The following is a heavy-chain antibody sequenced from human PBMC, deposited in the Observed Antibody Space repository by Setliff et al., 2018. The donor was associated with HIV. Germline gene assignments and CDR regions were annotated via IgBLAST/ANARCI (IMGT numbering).Heavy chain of an antibody. V-gene: IGHV3-48*03. J-gene: IGHJ5*01. D-gene: IGHD2-8*01. CDR3: ARPLLRTNTVYGILGNWFDS. Sequence: GGSLRLSCEASGFMLSDYEMNWVRQAPGRGLEWISYINNNDTTIYYADSVKGRSTISRDNAKNSLYLQMNSLRVEDTAVYYCARPLLRTNTVYGILGNWFDSWGQGTLVTVSS. CDR2: INNNDTTI. CDR1: GFMLSDYE.